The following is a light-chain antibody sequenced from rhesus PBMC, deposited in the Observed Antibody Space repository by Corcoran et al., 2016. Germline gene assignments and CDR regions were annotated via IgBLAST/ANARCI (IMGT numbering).Light chain of an antibody. CDR3: QQGNSIPWT. V-gene: IGKV3-42*01. CDR2: RTS. CDR1: SSVSTS. J-gene: IGKJ1*01. Sequence: EIVLTQSPTSMAVSQGERVTISCTASSSVSTSYFHWYQQKPGFPPRLLFYRTSSLASGFPARFRGSGSGTSYTLTIRSMEAEDASNYYCQQGNSIPWTFGQGTKVEIK.